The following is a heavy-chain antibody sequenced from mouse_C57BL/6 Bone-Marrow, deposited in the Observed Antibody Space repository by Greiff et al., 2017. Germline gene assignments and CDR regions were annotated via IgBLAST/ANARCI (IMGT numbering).Heavy chain of an antibody. CDR1: GFTFSDYY. D-gene: IGHD1-1*01. J-gene: IGHJ4*01. V-gene: IGHV5-16*01. CDR2: INYDGSST. Sequence: EVKLMESEGGLVQPGSSMKLSCTASGFTFSDYYMAWVRQVPEKGLEWVANINYDGSSTYYLDSLKSRFIISRDNAKNILYLQMSSLKSEDTATYYCARGYVYAMDYWGQGTSVTVSS. CDR3: ARGYVYAMDY.